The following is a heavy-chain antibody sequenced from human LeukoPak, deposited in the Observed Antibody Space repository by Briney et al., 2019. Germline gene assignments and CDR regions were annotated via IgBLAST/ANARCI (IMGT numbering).Heavy chain of an antibody. CDR2: ISSSGNTI. CDR3: ARDQGLPY. V-gene: IGHV3-48*03. J-gene: IGHJ4*02. Sequence: GGSLRLSCAASGFTFSSYEMNWVRQAPGKGLEWVSYISSSGNTIYYADSVKGRFTVSRDNARNSLYLQMNSLRAEDTAVYYCARDQGLPYWGQGTLVTVSS. CDR1: GFTFSSYE.